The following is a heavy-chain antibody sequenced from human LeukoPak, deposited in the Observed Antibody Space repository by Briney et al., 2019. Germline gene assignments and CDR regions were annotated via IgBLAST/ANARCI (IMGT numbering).Heavy chain of an antibody. CDR3: ASLEISGYSSSWYDY. D-gene: IGHD6-13*01. CDR2: IIPIFGTA. J-gene: IGHJ4*02. CDR1: GGTFSSYA. V-gene: IGHV1-69*05. Sequence: SVKVSCKASGGTFSSYAISWVRQAPGQGLEWMGRIIPIFGTANYAQKFQGRVTITTDESTSTAYMELSRLRSDDTAVYYCASLEISGYSSSWYDYWGQGTLVTVSS.